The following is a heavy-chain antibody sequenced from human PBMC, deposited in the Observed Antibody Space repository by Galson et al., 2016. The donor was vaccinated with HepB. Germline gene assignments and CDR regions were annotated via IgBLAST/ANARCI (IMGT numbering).Heavy chain of an antibody. CDR3: ARERSSWSNDYYYDGLDV. Sequence: SLRLSCAASGFTLSSTWMTWVRQAPGKGLEWVANIKQNGIERYYEDSVTGRFTISRDNAKNSLYLEMNSLRPEDTAVYYCARERSSWSNDYYYDGLDVRGQGTTVTVSS. D-gene: IGHD6-13*01. CDR1: GFTLSSTW. J-gene: IGHJ6*02. CDR2: IKQNGIER. V-gene: IGHV3-7*01.